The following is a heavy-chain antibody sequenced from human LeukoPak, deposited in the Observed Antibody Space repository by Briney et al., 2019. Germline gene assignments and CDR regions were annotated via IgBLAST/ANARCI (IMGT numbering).Heavy chain of an antibody. J-gene: IGHJ4*02. CDR3: ARHLSGITGYTYGRGIDY. D-gene: IGHD5-18*01. CDR2: IKKDGSEK. V-gene: IGHV3-7*01. CDR1: GFTFSSYW. Sequence: GGSLRLSCAASGFTFSSYWMSWVRQAPGKGLEWVANIKKDGSEKYYVDSVKGRFTISRDNAKTSLYLQMNSLRAEDTAVYYCARHLSGITGYTYGRGIDYWGQGTMVTVSS.